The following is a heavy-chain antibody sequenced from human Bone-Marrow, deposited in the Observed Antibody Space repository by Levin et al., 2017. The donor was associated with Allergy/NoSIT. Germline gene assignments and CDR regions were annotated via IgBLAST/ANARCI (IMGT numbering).Heavy chain of an antibody. V-gene: IGHV1-2*02. J-gene: IGHJ4*02. D-gene: IGHD5-18*01. Sequence: ASVKVSCQASGYSFTYYYIYWVRQAPGQGLEWIGWINPNSGVTSYAQRFQGRITMTRDTSRSTAYMEVRSLTSDDTAVYYCVRENAMVDTKFFDRWGQGTLVTVSS. CDR1: GYSFTYYY. CDR3: VRENAMVDTKFFDR. CDR2: INPNSGVT.